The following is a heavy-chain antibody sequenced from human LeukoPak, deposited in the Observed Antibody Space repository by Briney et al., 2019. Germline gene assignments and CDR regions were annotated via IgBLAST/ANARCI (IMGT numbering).Heavy chain of an antibody. V-gene: IGHV1-24*01. J-gene: IGHJ4*02. CDR3: ATGPEIFGVVIPFDY. D-gene: IGHD3-3*01. CDR1: GYTLTELS. Sequence: ASVKVSCKVSGYTLTELSMHWVRQAPGKGLEWMGGFDPEDGETIYAQKFQGSVTMTEDTSTDTAYMELSSLRSEDTAVYYCATGPEIFGVVIPFDYWGQGTLVTVS. CDR2: FDPEDGET.